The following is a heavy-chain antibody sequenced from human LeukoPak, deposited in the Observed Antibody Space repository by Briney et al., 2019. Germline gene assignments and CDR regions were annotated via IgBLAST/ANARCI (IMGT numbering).Heavy chain of an antibody. CDR3: ARIGAAENDDAFDI. CDR1: TYTFTRYG. CDR2: INPSGGST. D-gene: IGHD6-13*01. J-gene: IGHJ3*02. Sequence: ASVKVSCKASTYTFTRYGIGWVRQAPGQGLEWMGIINPSGGSTSYAQKFQGRVTMTRDMSTSTVYMELSSLRSEDTAVYYCARIGAAENDDAFDIWGQGTMVTVSS. V-gene: IGHV1-46*01.